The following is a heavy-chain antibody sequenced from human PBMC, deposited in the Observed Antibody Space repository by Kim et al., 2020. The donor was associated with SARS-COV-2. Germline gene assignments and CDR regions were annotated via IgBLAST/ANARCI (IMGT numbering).Heavy chain of an antibody. J-gene: IGHJ5*02. CDR1: GFIFSSYA. CDR2: ISSNGNST. CDR3: AKSLYTSGMGFDP. V-gene: IGHV3-64*01. Sequence: GGSLRLSCAASGFIFSSYAMHWVRQAPGKGLEYVSAISSNGNSTYYANSVKGRFTISRDNSKNTLYLQMGSLRAEDTAVYYCAKSLYTSGMGFDPWGQGTLVTVSS. D-gene: IGHD6-25*01.